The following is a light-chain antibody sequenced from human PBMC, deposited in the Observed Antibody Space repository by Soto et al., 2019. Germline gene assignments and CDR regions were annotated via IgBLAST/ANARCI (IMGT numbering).Light chain of an antibody. Sequence: IVKTQSPATLSVSPGGRATLSCRASQSIIDTFAWYQQKPGQAPRLLIHGASTRAPGFPARFRGSGSGNDFTLTIRRLHSEDFAVYYCQQYDNWPWTFGQGTKVEI. V-gene: IGKV3-15*01. CDR2: GAS. CDR3: QQYDNWPWT. CDR1: QSIIDT. J-gene: IGKJ1*01.